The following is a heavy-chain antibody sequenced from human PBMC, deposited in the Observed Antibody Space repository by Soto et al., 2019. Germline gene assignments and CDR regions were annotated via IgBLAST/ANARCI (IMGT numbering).Heavy chain of an antibody. Sequence: GGSLRLSCVASGFPFDVYWMSWVRQASGKGLEWVANIKKDGSERFYVDSVRGRFTISRDNVKTSVSLQMNSLRPEDTAVYYCARDNPYGDYFDYWGQGALVTVSS. V-gene: IGHV3-7*03. CDR3: ARDNPYGDYFDY. CDR1: GFPFDVYW. CDR2: IKKDGSER. J-gene: IGHJ4*02. D-gene: IGHD3-10*01.